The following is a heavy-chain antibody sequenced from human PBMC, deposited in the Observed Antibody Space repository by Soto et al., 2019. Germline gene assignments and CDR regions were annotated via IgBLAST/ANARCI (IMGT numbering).Heavy chain of an antibody. Sequence: ASVKVSCKVSGYTLTELSMHWVRQAPGKGLEWMGGFDPEDGETIYAQKFQGRVTMTEDTSTDTAYMELSSLRSEDTAVYYCARDGALGYCSSTSCYAAIDYWGQGTLVTVSS. CDR1: GYTLTELS. V-gene: IGHV1-24*01. D-gene: IGHD2-2*01. CDR2: FDPEDGET. J-gene: IGHJ4*02. CDR3: ARDGALGYCSSTSCYAAIDY.